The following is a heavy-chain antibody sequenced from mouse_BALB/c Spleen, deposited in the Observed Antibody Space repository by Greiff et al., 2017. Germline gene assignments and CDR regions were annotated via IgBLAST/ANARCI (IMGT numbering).Heavy chain of an antibody. J-gene: IGHJ4*01. D-gene: IGHD1-2*01. CDR3: ARKRASLRGPDYYAMDY. Sequence: DVKLVESGGGLVQPGGSRKLSCAASGFTFSSFGMHWVRQAPEKGLEWVAYISSGSSTIYYADTVKGRFTISRDNPKNTLFLQMTSLRSEDTAMYYCARKRASLRGPDYYAMDYWGQGTSVTVSS. V-gene: IGHV5-17*02. CDR1: GFTFSSFG. CDR2: ISSGSSTI.